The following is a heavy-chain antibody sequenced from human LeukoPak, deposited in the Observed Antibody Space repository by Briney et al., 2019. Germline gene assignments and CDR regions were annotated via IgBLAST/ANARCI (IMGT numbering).Heavy chain of an antibody. CDR1: GYTFTSYD. Sequence: AVKVSCKASGYTFTSYDINWVRQATGQGLEWMGWMNPNSGNTGYAQKFQGRVTMTRNTSISTAYMELSSLRSEDTAVYYCARAWYSSSSYGYWGQGTLVTVSS. D-gene: IGHD6-6*01. CDR2: MNPNSGNT. CDR3: ARAWYSSSSYGY. V-gene: IGHV1-8*01. J-gene: IGHJ4*02.